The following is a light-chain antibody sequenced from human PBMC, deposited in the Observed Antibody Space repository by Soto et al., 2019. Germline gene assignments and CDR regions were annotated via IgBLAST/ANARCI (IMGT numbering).Light chain of an antibody. J-gene: IGKJ1*01. V-gene: IGKV3-20*01. CDR2: GAS. CDR3: QEYGSSRT. CDR1: QSASSSY. Sequence: DIVVTQSPGTLSLSPGERATLSCRASQSASSSYLAWYQQKPGQAPRLLIYGASSRATGIPDRFSGSGSGTDFTLTISRLEPEDFAVYYCQEYGSSRTFGQGTKV.